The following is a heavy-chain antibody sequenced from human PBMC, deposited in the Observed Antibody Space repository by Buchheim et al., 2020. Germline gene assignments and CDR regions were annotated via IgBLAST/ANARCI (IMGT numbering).Heavy chain of an antibody. CDR3: AGGPSDHKVDS. CDR1: GGSISNGGYC. CDR2: IYNGGST. J-gene: IGHJ4*02. V-gene: IGHV4-31*03. Sequence: QVQLQESGPGLVKPSETLSLTCTVSGGSISNGGYCWSWIRQHPGQGLEWIGFIYNGGSTSYNPSLKSRVSMSVDTSKNQFSLKLTSVTAADAAVYYCAGGPSDHKVDSWGPG.